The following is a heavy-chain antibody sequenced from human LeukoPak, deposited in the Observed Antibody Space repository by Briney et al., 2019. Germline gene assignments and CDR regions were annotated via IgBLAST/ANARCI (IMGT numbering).Heavy chain of an antibody. CDR3: ARDEVRGYSYGPHTDY. CDR2: IYSGGST. CDR1: GFTLSSNY. V-gene: IGHV3-66*02. D-gene: IGHD5-18*01. J-gene: IGHJ4*02. Sequence: GGSLRLSCAASGFTLSSNYMSWVRQAPGKGLEWVSVIYSGGSTYYSDSVKGRFTISRDNSKNTLYLQMNSLRAEDTAVYYCARDEVRGYSYGPHTDYWGQGTLVTVSS.